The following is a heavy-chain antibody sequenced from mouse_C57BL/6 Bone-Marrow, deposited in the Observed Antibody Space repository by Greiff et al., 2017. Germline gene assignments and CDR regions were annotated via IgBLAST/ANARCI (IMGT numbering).Heavy chain of an antibody. D-gene: IGHD1-1*01. CDR3: ASSTYYGSPAWFAY. Sequence: QVQLKQSGAELARPGASVKLSCKASGYTFTSYGISWVKQRTGQGLEWIGEIYPRSGNPYSNETFKGKATMPADKSSSTAYMELRSLPSEVSAVYCCASSTYYGSPAWFAYWGQGTLVTVSA. CDR1: GYTFTSYG. V-gene: IGHV1-81*01. CDR2: IYPRSGNP. J-gene: IGHJ3*01.